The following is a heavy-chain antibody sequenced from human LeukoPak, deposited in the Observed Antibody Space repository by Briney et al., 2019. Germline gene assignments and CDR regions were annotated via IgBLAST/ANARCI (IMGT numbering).Heavy chain of an antibody. D-gene: IGHD6-19*01. CDR3: ARVGSSGWFND. J-gene: IGHJ4*02. V-gene: IGHV4-59*01. CDR2: IYYSGST. Sequence: PSETLSLTCTVFGGSISSYCWSWNRQPPGKGLEWIGYIYYSGSTNYNPSLKSRVTISVDTSKNQFSLKLSSVTAADTAVYYCARVGSSGWFNDWGQGALVTVSS. CDR1: GGSISSYC.